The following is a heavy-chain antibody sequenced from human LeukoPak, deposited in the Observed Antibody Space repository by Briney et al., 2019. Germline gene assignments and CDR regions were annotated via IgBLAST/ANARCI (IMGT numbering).Heavy chain of an antibody. Sequence: PGGSLRLSCADSGFTFSDYAMSWVRQAPAKGPEWVSTIRGSTGRTYYADTAKGRFTISRDNSKNTLYLQMNNLRVEDTAVVYCAKDAVADTRFYFDKWGQGTLVTVSS. CDR3: AKDAVADTRFYFDK. CDR1: GFTFSDYA. D-gene: IGHD6-19*01. J-gene: IGHJ4*02. CDR2: IRGSTGRT. V-gene: IGHV3-23*01.